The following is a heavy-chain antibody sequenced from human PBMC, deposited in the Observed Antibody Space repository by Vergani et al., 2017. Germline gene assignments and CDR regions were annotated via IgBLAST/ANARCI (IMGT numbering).Heavy chain of an antibody. V-gene: IGHV3-43*02. D-gene: IGHD1-26*01. CDR1: GFTFDDYA. CDR3: AKDKGGSIYYYYGMDV. Sequence: EVHLVESGGGVVQPGGSLRLSCAASGFTFDDYAMHWVRQAPGKGLEWVSLISGDGGSTYYADSVKGLFTISRDNSKNSLYLQMNSLRSEDTALYYCAKDKGGSIYYYYGMDVWGQGTTVTGSS. CDR2: ISGDGGST. J-gene: IGHJ6*02.